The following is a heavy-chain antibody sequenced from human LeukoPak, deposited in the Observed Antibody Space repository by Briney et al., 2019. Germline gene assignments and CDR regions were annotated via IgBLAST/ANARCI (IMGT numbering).Heavy chain of an antibody. Sequence: GGSLRLSCAASGFSFRDYAMHWVRQAPGKGLEWVAVISSDATITVYLDSVKGRFTISRDNSNNILQLQMDSLRTEDTALYFCARDPAPGIPDYLDYWGQGTLVTVSS. CDR3: ARDPAPGIPDYLDY. CDR2: ISSDATIT. CDR1: GFSFRDYA. V-gene: IGHV3-30-3*01. J-gene: IGHJ4*02. D-gene: IGHD1-26*01.